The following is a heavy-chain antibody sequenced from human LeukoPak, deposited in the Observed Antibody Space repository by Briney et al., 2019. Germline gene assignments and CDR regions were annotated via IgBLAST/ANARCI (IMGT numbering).Heavy chain of an antibody. J-gene: IGHJ4*02. CDR2: ISYDGSNK. Sequence: GGSLRLSCAASGFTFSSYAMHWVRQAPGKGLEWVAVISYDGSNKYYADSVKGRFTISRDNAKSSLYLQMTGLRAADTAVHYCARSLCYDTGCSFDSWGQGSLVTVSS. CDR3: ARSLCYDTGCSFDS. CDR1: GFTFSSYA. D-gene: IGHD3-22*01. V-gene: IGHV3-30*04.